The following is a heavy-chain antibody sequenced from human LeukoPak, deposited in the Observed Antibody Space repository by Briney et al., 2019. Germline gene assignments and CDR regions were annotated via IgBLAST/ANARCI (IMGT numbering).Heavy chain of an antibody. D-gene: IGHD2-15*01. CDR2: IGGSDMTI. Sequence: GGSLRLSCAASGFTFRSYSMTWVRQAPGKGLEWVSYIGGSDMTIYYTDSVKGRFTISRDDAKNSLYLQMNSLRAEDMAVYYCARDIGGGSYYMDVWGKGTKVIVSS. CDR3: ARDIGGGSYYMDV. V-gene: IGHV3-48*01. CDR1: GFTFRSYS. J-gene: IGHJ6*03.